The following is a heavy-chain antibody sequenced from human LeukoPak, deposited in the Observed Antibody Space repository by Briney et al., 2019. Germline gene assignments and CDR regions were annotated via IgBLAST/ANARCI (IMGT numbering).Heavy chain of an antibody. J-gene: IGHJ6*02. CDR3: PKSMDSTPHYYYYGMDV. CDR1: GFTFSSYA. Sequence: PGRSLRLSCAASGFTFSSYAMSWVCQAPGEGLEWVSAISGSGGRTYYADSVKGRFTISRDNSKNTLYLQMNSLRAEDTAVYYCPKSMDSTPHYYYYGMDVWGQGTTVTVSS. V-gene: IGHV3-23*01. CDR2: ISGSGGRT. D-gene: IGHD2/OR15-2a*01.